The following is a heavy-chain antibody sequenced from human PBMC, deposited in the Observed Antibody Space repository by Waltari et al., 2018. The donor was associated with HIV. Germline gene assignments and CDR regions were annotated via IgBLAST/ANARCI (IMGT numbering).Heavy chain of an antibody. J-gene: IGHJ5*02. CDR2: INHSGTT. V-gene: IGHV4-34*01. CDR1: GGSFSGYY. CDR3: ARLSYYCSGGSCYSGWFDP. Sequence: QVQLQQWGAGLLKPSETLSLTCAVNGGSFSGYYFTWIRQPPGKGLEWIGEINHSGTTNYNPSLKSRVTISGDMSKNQFSLKLSSVTAADTAVYYCARLSYYCSGGSCYSGWFDPWGQGTLVTVSS. D-gene: IGHD2-15*01.